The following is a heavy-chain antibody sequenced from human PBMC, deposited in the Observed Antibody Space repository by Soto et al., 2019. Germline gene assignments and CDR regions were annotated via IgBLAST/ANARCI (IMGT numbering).Heavy chain of an antibody. CDR3: AKGGPMVRGPRGYFDY. Sequence: QVQLVESGGGVVQPGRSLRLSCAASGFTFSSYGMHWVRQAPGKGLEWVAVISYDGSNKYYADSVKGRFTISRDNSKNSLYLQMNRRRPEGTAVYYCAKGGPMVRGPRGYFDYWGQGTLVTVSS. CDR2: ISYDGSNK. J-gene: IGHJ4*02. V-gene: IGHV3-30*18. D-gene: IGHD3-10*01. CDR1: GFTFSSYG.